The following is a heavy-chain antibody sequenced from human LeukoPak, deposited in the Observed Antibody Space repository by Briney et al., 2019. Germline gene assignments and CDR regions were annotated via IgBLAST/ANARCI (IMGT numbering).Heavy chain of an antibody. CDR3: ARDESRWDY. V-gene: IGHV3-7*05. Sequence: GGSLRLTCAASGFTFSNYWMTWVRQAPGKGLEWVANIHQDGSEKYYVDSVKGLFTISRDNAKNSLYLQMNSLRAEDTAVYYCARDESRWDYWGQGTLVTVSS. CDR1: GFTFSNYW. J-gene: IGHJ4*02. CDR2: IHQDGSEK.